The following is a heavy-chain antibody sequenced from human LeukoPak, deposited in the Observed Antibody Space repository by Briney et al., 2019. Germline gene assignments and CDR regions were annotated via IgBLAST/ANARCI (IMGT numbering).Heavy chain of an antibody. Sequence: SETLSLTCTVYGGSFSGYYWSWIRQPPGKGLEWIGEINHSGSINYNPSLESRVTISVDTSKNQFSLKLSSVTAADTAVYYCARVVDCSSSSCYAPGFDYWGQGTLVTVSS. CDR3: ARVVDCSSSSCYAPGFDY. D-gene: IGHD2-2*01. V-gene: IGHV4-34*01. CDR2: INHSGSI. CDR1: GGSFSGYY. J-gene: IGHJ4*02.